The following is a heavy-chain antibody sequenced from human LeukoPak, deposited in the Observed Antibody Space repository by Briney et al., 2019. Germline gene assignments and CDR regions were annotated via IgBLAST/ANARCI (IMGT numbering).Heavy chain of an antibody. CDR2: IYPGDSDT. Sequence: GESLKISCKGSGYSFTSYWIGWVRQMPGKGREWVGIIYPGDSDTRYSPSFQGQVTISADKSISTAYLQWSSLKASDTAMYYCARPPTEYSSDYWGQGTLVTVSS. D-gene: IGHD6-6*01. CDR3: ARPPTEYSSDY. V-gene: IGHV5-51*01. J-gene: IGHJ4*02. CDR1: GYSFTSYW.